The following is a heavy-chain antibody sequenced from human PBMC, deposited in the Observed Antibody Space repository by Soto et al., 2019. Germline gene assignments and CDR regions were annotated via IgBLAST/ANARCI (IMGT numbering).Heavy chain of an antibody. Sequence: ETLSLSCSVYGASFSGYYWSWIRQPPGKGLEWIGEINHSGSTNYNPSLKSRVTISVDTSKNQFSLKLSSVTDADTAVYYCARGRGITMIVVVPPAFDYWGQGTLVTVSS. CDR2: INHSGST. CDR3: ARGRGITMIVVVPPAFDY. CDR1: GASFSGYY. J-gene: IGHJ4*02. D-gene: IGHD3-22*01. V-gene: IGHV4-34*01.